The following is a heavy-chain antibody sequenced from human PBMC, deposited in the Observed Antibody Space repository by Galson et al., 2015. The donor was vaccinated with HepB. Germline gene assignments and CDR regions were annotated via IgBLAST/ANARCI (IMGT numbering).Heavy chain of an antibody. CDR1: GGSISSYY. Sequence: ETLSLTCTVSGGSISSYYWSWIRQPPGKGLEWIGYIYYSGSTNYNPSLKSRVTISVDTSKNQFSLKLSSVTAADTAVYYCARVTMVRGIQPSGFDPWGQGTLVTVSS. D-gene: IGHD3-10*01. CDR3: ARVTMVRGIQPSGFDP. V-gene: IGHV4-59*01. J-gene: IGHJ5*02. CDR2: IYYSGST.